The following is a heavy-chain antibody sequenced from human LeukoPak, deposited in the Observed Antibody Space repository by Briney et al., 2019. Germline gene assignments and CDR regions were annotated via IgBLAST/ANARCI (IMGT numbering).Heavy chain of an antibody. D-gene: IGHD2-2*01. CDR3: ARDSEPLGYCSSTSCYPGGY. J-gene: IGHJ4*02. V-gene: IGHV3-30-3*01. CDR1: GFTFSSYA. CDR2: ISYDGSNK. Sequence: PGRSLRLSCAASGFTFSSYAMHWVRQAPGKGLEWVAVISYDGSNKYYADSVKGRFTISRDNSKNTLYLQMNSLRAEDTAVYYCARDSEPLGYCSSTSCYPGGYWGQGTLVTVSS.